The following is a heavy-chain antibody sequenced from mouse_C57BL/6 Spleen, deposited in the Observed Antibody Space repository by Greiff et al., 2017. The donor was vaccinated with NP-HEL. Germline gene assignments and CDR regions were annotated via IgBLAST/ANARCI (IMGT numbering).Heavy chain of an antibody. CDR2: IDPSDSYT. D-gene: IGHD1-1*01. CDR1: GYTFTSYW. V-gene: IGHV1-59*01. J-gene: IGHJ2*01. CDR3: ARGTTVVATDFDY. Sequence: QVQLQQPGAELVRPGTSVKLSCKASGYTFTSYWMHWVKPRPGQGLEWVGVIDPSDSYTNYNQKFKGKATLTVDTSSSTAYMQLSSLTSEDSAVYYCARGTTVVATDFDYWGQGTTLTVSS.